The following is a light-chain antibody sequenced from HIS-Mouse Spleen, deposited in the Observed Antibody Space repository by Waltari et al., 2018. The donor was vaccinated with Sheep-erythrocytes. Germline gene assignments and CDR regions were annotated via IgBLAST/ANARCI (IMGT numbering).Light chain of an antibody. CDR1: SRDVGGYNH. J-gene: IGLJ1*01. CDR3: CSYAGSYNHV. Sequence: QSALTQPRSVSGSPGQSVTLSCTGTSRDVGGYNHVSWYQQHPGKAPKLMIYDVSKRPSGVPDRFSGSKSGNTASLTISGLQAEDEADYYCCSYAGSYNHVFATGTKVTVL. CDR2: DVS. V-gene: IGLV2-11*01.